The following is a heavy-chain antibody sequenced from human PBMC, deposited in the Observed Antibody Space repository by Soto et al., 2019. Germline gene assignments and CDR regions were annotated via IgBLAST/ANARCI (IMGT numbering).Heavy chain of an antibody. CDR3: ANRQSIASRPFDY. CDR1: GFTFSSYA. D-gene: IGHD6-6*01. Sequence: GGSLRLSCAASGFTFSSYAMSWVRQAPGKGLEWVSAISGSGGSTYYADSVKGRFTISRDNSKNTLYLQMNSLKPEDTAVYYCANRQSIASRPFDYWGQGTLVTVSS. CDR2: ISGSGGST. V-gene: IGHV3-23*01. J-gene: IGHJ4*02.